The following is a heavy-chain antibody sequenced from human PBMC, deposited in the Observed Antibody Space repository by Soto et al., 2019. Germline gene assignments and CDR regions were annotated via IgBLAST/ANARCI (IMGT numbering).Heavy chain of an antibody. D-gene: IGHD5-18*01. V-gene: IGHV3-23*01. CDR1: GFTFSSYA. Sequence: EVQLLESGGDLVQPGGSLRLSCAASGFTFSSYAMSWVRQAPGKGLEWVSGISGSGGSTYYADSVKGRFTISRDNSKNTLYLQTNRLRAEDRAVYDCAKEGGYSYGYGAMDVWGQGTTVTVS. J-gene: IGHJ6*02. CDR3: AKEGGYSYGYGAMDV. CDR2: ISGSGGST.